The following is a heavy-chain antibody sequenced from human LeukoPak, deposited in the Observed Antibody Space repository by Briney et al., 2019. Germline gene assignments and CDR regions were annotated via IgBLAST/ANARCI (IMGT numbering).Heavy chain of an antibody. V-gene: IGHV4-61*01. Sequence: PSETLSLTCTVSGGSVSVGNTCWSWIRQPPGEGLEWIGYTYYTASTSYNPSLKSRVSISVDTSNNQFSLKLKSVTAADAALYFCARGRYYDSLTGSERGAFDVWGQGTMVTVSS. CDR3: ARGRYYDSLTGSERGAFDV. J-gene: IGHJ3*01. CDR2: TYYTAST. CDR1: GGSVSVGNTC. D-gene: IGHD3-9*01.